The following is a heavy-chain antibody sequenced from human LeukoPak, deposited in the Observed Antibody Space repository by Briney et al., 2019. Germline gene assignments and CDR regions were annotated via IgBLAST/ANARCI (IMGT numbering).Heavy chain of an antibody. Sequence: SETLSLTCAVYGGSFSGYYWSWIRQPPGKGLEWIGEINHSGSTNYNPSLKSRVTISVDTSKNQFSLKLSSVTAADTAVYYCARHGRTAAARLHRGYFDYWGQGTLVTVSS. D-gene: IGHD6-13*01. V-gene: IGHV4-34*01. CDR1: GGSFSGYY. CDR3: ARHGRTAAARLHRGYFDY. J-gene: IGHJ4*02. CDR2: INHSGST.